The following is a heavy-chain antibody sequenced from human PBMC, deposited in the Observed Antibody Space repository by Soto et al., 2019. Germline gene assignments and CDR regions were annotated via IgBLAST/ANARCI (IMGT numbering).Heavy chain of an antibody. D-gene: IGHD3-10*01. CDR3: ASLNMVRGVAFDY. V-gene: IGHV1-46*01. Sequence: QVQLVQSGAEVKKPGASVKVSCKASGYTFTSYYMHWVRQAPGQGLEWMGIINPSGGSTSYAQKYQGRVPMTRDASTSTVYMELSSLRSEDTAVYYCASLNMVRGVAFDYWGQGTLVTVSS. CDR2: INPSGGST. CDR1: GYTFTSYY. J-gene: IGHJ4*02.